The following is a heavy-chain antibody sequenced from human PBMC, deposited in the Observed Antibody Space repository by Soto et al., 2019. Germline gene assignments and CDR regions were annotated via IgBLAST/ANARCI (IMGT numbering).Heavy chain of an antibody. CDR1: GYTFTSYA. CDR3: ARVGDSGYDYDAFDI. V-gene: IGHV1-3*01. D-gene: IGHD5-12*01. Sequence: QVQLVQSGAEVKKPGASVKVPCKASGYTFTSYAMHWVRQAPGQRLEWMGWINAGNGNTKYSQKFQGRVTTTRDTSASTAYMALSSLISEDTAVYYCARVGDSGYDYDAFDIWGQGTMVTVSS. CDR2: INAGNGNT. J-gene: IGHJ3*02.